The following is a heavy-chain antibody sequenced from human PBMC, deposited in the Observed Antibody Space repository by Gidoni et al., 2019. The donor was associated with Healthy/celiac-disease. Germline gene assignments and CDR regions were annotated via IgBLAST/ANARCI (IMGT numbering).Heavy chain of an antibody. V-gene: IGHV4-59*01. Sequence: QVQLQESGPGLVKPSETLSLTCTVSGGSISSYYGSWIRQPPGKGLEWIGYIYYSGSTNYNPSLKSRVTISVDTSKNQFSLKLSSVTAADTAVYYCARDTASTTQQGFDPWGQGTLVTVSS. D-gene: IGHD6-13*01. CDR2: IYYSGST. CDR3: ARDTASTTQQGFDP. CDR1: GGSISSYY. J-gene: IGHJ5*02.